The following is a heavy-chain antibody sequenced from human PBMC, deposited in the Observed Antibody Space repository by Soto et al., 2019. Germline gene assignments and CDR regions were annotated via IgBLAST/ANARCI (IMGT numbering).Heavy chain of an antibody. Sequence: GGSLRLSCAASGFTFDDYVMHWVRQAPGKGLEWVSGISWNSGSIGYADPVKGRFTISRDNAKNSLYLQMNSLRAEDTALYYCAKDSSDGSGSYYNAKTKYFDYWGQGTLVTVSS. D-gene: IGHD3-10*01. CDR2: ISWNSGSI. CDR3: AKDSSDGSGSYYNAKTKYFDY. V-gene: IGHV3-9*01. J-gene: IGHJ4*02. CDR1: GFTFDDYV.